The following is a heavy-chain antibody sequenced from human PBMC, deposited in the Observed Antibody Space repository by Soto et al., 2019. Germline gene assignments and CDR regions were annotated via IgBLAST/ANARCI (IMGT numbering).Heavy chain of an antibody. CDR2: IYHSGST. CDR1: GGSISSGGYS. CDR3: ASRYYYDSSGYYSDAFDI. J-gene: IGHJ3*02. V-gene: IGHV4-30-2*01. Sequence: SETLSLTCAVSGGSISSGGYSWSWIRQPPGKGLEWIGYIYHSGSTYNNPSLKSRVTISVDRSKNQFSLKLSSVTAADTAVYYCASRYYYDSSGYYSDAFDIWGQGTMVTVSS. D-gene: IGHD3-22*01.